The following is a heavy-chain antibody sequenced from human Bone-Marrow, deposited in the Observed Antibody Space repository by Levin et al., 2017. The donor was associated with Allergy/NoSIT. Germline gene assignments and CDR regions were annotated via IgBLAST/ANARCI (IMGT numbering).Heavy chain of an antibody. J-gene: IGHJ4*02. CDR2: ISSSSGYI. CDR3: ARITVWGTVSPERRDS. CDR1: GFTFSSYS. V-gene: IGHV3-21*01. D-gene: IGHD3-16*01. Sequence: LSLTCAASGFTFSSYSMNWVRQAPGKGLEWVSFISSSSGYIYYADAGKGRFTISRDNAKSSLYLQMNSLTAEDSAVYYCARITVWGTVSPERRDSWGQGVLVTVSS.